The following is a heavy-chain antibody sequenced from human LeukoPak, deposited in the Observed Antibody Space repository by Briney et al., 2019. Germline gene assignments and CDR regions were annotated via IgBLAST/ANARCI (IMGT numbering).Heavy chain of an antibody. Sequence: GGSLRLSCAASGFTFSSCAMNWVRQAPGRGLEWVAFIWYDGSNKYYADSVKGRFTFSRDNSKNTVYLQMNSLRAEDTAVYYCGRDERGYYNSSGFYGAIDFWGQGTLVTVSS. CDR1: GFTFSSCA. CDR3: GRDERGYYNSSGFYGAIDF. D-gene: IGHD3-22*01. CDR2: IWYDGSNK. V-gene: IGHV3-33*08. J-gene: IGHJ4*02.